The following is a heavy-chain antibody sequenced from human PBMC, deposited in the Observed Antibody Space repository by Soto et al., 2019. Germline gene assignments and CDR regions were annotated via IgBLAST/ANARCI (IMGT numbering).Heavy chain of an antibody. V-gene: IGHV1-3*04. D-gene: IGHD6-19*01. J-gene: IGHJ6*02. CDR3: ASSTFSVESYYYGMDV. Sequence: ASVKVSCKASGYPFTTYAIHWVRQAPGQRLEWMGWISTDNGNTKYSQKFQGRLTITRDTSATTAYMELSSLRSEDTAVYYCASSTFSVESYYYGMDVWGQGTTVTVSS. CDR2: ISTDNGNT. CDR1: GYPFTTYA.